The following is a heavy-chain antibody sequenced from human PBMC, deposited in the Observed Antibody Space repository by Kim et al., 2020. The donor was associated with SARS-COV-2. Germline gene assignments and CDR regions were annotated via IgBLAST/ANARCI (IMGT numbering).Heavy chain of an antibody. CDR3: TTNTDSAFWSGY. J-gene: IGHJ4*02. CDR2: IKSKTDGGTT. D-gene: IGHD3-22*01. Sequence: GGSLRLSCAASGFIFSNAWMSWVRQAPGKGLECVGRIKSKTDGGTTDFAAPVKGRFTISRDDSQNTLYLQMNSLKTEDTAVYYCTTNTDSAFWSGYWGQGTLVTVSS. V-gene: IGHV3-15*01. CDR1: GFIFSNAW.